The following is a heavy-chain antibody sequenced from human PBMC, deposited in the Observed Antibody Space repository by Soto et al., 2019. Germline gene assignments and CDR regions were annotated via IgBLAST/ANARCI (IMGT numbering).Heavy chain of an antibody. Sequence: QVQLQESGPGLVKPSETLSLTCTVSGGSISSYYWSWIRQPPGKGLEWIGYIYYSGSTNYNPSLQSRVTVSVDTSKDKFALRLSCVTAADTAVYYCARYCIRTTWSGWPYYMDVWGKGTTVTVSS. J-gene: IGHJ6*03. D-gene: IGHD3-10*02. V-gene: IGHV4-59*01. CDR2: IYYSGST. CDR1: GGSISSYY. CDR3: ARYCIRTTWSGWPYYMDV.